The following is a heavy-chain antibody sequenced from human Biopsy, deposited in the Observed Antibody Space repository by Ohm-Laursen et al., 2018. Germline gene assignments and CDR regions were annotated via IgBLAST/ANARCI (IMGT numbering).Heavy chain of an antibody. V-gene: IGHV1-8*01. Sequence: SVNVSCKASGYTFTSYEINWVRQATGQGLKWMGWMNPNSGNTGYAQKFQGRVTMTRNTSIGTAYMELSSLRSEDTAVYYCARGRNPVWFGEDLDYWGQGTLVTVSS. CDR3: ARGRNPVWFGEDLDY. D-gene: IGHD3-10*01. CDR1: GYTFTSYE. J-gene: IGHJ4*02. CDR2: MNPNSGNT.